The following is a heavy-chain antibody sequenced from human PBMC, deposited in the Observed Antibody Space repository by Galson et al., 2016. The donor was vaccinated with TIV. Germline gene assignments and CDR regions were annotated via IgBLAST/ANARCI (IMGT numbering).Heavy chain of an antibody. Sequence: QSGAEVKKPGESLKISCQGSGYSFAKYWIAWVRQMPGEGLDWMGIIYPGNSDTRYSTSFHGQVTISADRYTNTAYLQWSSLKASGTAIYYCATSLLPPAVMPATRLHSWGHGTLVTLSS. D-gene: IGHD2-2*01. CDR1: GYSFAKYW. CDR3: ATSLLPPAVMPATRLHS. J-gene: IGHJ5*01. CDR2: IYPGNSDT. V-gene: IGHV5-51*03.